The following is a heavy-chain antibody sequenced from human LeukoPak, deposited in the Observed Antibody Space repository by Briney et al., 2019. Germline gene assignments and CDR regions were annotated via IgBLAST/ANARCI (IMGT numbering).Heavy chain of an antibody. CDR2: IKQDGSEK. J-gene: IGHJ4*02. CDR3: AVLGSDRGFDY. CDR1: GFTFSSYW. D-gene: IGHD2/OR15-2a*01. Sequence: GSLRLSCAASGFTFSSYWMSWVRQAPGKGLEWVANIKQDGSEKHYVDSVKGRFTISRDNAKNSLYLQMNSLRAEDTAVYYCAVLGSDRGFDYWGQGTLVTVSS. V-gene: IGHV3-7*01.